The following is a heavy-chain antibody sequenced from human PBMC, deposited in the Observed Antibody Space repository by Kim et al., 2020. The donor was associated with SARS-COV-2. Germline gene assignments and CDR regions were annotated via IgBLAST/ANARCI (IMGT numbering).Heavy chain of an antibody. CDR3: ARGELGYGLYYFDY. Sequence: NPSLKTRLHISRDTSKNHLSLKLSSVTAADTAVYYCARGELGYGLYYFDYWGPGTLVTVSS. J-gene: IGHJ4*02. D-gene: IGHD5-12*01. V-gene: IGHV4-59*09.